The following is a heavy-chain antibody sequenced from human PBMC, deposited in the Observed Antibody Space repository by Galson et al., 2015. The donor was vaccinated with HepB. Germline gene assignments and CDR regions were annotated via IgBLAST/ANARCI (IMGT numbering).Heavy chain of an antibody. Sequence: SLRLSCAASGFTYGDYAMSWFRQAPGKGLEWVSFIRSKAYGGTTEYAASVKGRFTVSRDDSKSIAYLQIDSLKTEDTAVYYCTRDIKWGWQYGMDVWGQGTTVTVSS. V-gene: IGHV3-49*03. D-gene: IGHD7-27*01. CDR2: IRSKAYGGTT. CDR1: GFTYGDYA. CDR3: TRDIKWGWQYGMDV. J-gene: IGHJ6*02.